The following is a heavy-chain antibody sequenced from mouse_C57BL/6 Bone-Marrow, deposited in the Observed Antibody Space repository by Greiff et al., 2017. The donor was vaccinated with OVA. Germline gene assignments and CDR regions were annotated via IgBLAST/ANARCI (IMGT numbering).Heavy chain of an antibody. V-gene: IGHV5-6*01. D-gene: IGHD1-1*01. CDR1: GFTFSSYG. Sequence: EVQGVESGGDLVKPGGSLKLSCAASGFTFSSYGMSWVRQTQDKRLEWVATISSGGSYTYYPDSVKGRITISRDNAKNTLYLQMSSLKSEDTAMYYCARNYGSSFAYWGQGTLVTVSA. CDR2: ISSGGSYT. J-gene: IGHJ3*01. CDR3: ARNYGSSFAY.